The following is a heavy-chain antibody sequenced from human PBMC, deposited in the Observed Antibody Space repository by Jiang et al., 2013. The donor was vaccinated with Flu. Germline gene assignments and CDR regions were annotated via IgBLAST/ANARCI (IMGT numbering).Heavy chain of an antibody. V-gene: IGHV3-23*01. CDR2: ISGSGGST. CDR1: GFTFSTYA. D-gene: IGHD2-21*02. J-gene: IGHJ4*02. Sequence: VQLLESGGGLVQPGRSLRLSCAASGFTFSTYAMSWVRQAPGKGLEWVSAISGSGGSTYYADSLKGRFTISRDNSKNTLHLQMNSLRAEDTAVYYCAKDSDWPNYFDSWGQGTLVTVSS. CDR3: AKDSDWPNYFDS.